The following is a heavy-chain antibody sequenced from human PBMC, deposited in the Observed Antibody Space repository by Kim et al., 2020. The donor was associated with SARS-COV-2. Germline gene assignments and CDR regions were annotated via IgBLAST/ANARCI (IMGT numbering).Heavy chain of an antibody. D-gene: IGHD2-15*01. CDR1: GGSISSYY. V-gene: IGHV4-59*01. CDR2: IYYTGGS. CDR3: ARGFCSGGSCYSRFWDY. Sequence: SETLSLTCTVSGGSISSYYWSWIRQPPGKGLEWIGYIYYTGGSNYSPSLKSRVTLSVDTSKNQFSLKLSSVTAADTALYYCARGFCSGGSCYSRFWDYWDQGTLVTVSS. J-gene: IGHJ4*02.